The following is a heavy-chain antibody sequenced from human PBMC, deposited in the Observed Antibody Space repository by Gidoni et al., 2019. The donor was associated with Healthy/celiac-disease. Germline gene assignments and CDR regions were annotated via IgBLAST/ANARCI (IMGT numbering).Heavy chain of an antibody. D-gene: IGHD3-22*01. V-gene: IGHV4-39*01. CDR2: IYYSGST. Sequence: QLQLQESGPGLVKPSETLSLTCTVPGGSISSSSYYWGWIRQPPGKGLGRIGSIYYSGSTYYNPSLKSPVTISVDTSKNQFSLKLSSVTAADTAVYCCATPFPIHSRGYYNWFDPWGQGTLVTVSS. CDR1: GGSISSSSYY. J-gene: IGHJ5*02. CDR3: ATPFPIHSRGYYNWFDP.